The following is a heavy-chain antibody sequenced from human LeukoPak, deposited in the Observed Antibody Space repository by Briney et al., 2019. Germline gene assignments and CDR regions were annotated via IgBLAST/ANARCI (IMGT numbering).Heavy chain of an antibody. CDR3: ARDDYYDSSGYYPFAY. D-gene: IGHD3-22*01. CDR2: IYTSGST. V-gene: IGHV4-4*07. CDR1: GGSISSYY. J-gene: IGHJ4*02. Sequence: SETLSLTCTVSGGSISSYYWSWIRQPAGKGLEWIGRIYTSGSTNYNPSPKSRVTMSVDTSKNQFSLKLSSVTAADTAVYYCARDDYYDSSGYYPFAYWGQGTLVTVSS.